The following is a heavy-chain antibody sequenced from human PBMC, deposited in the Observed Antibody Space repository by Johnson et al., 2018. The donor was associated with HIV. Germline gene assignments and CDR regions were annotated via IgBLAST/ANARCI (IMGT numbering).Heavy chain of an antibody. CDR3: AREGPAAYSWAFDI. CDR1: GFTFSNYW. D-gene: IGHD2-2*01. Sequence: MQLVESGGGLVQPGGSLRLSCAASGFTFSNYWMSWVRQAPGKGLEWVANIKQDGSDKYYGDSVKGRVPISRDNARNSLYLQMNSLGAEDTAVYYCAREGPAAYSWAFDIWGQGTMVTVSS. V-gene: IGHV3-7*01. CDR2: IKQDGSDK. J-gene: IGHJ3*02.